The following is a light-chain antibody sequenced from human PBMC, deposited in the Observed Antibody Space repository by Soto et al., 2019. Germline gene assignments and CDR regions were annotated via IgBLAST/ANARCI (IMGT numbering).Light chain of an antibody. V-gene: IGKV3-20*01. CDR3: QQYNIWPRT. CDR2: AAS. J-gene: IGKJ1*01. Sequence: EIVLTQSPGTLSLSPGERATLSCRASQSVSSYYLAWYQQKPGQAPRLLIYAASSRATGIPDRFSGSGSGTDFTLTISRLEPEDFAVYYCQQYNIWPRTFGQGTKVDIK. CDR1: QSVSSYY.